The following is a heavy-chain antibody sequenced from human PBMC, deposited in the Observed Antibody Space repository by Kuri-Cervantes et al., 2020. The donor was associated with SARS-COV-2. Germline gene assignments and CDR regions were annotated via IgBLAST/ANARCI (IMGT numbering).Heavy chain of an antibody. CDR2: IIPMFGTA. Sequence: SVKVSCKASGGTFSTSGINWVRQAPGQGLEWMGGIIPMFGTAKYAQKFQGRVTITADESTSTAYMELSSLRSEDTAVYYCARGKVQVLRFLEWSPYYYYGMDVWGQGTTVTVSS. J-gene: IGHJ6*02. V-gene: IGHV1-69*13. D-gene: IGHD3-3*01. CDR3: ARGKVQVLRFLEWSPYYYYGMDV. CDR1: GGTFSTSG.